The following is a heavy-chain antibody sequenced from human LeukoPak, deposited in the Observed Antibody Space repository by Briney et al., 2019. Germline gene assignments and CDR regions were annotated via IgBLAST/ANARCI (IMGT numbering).Heavy chain of an antibody. CDR2: ISYDGSNK. J-gene: IGHJ4*02. CDR1: GFTFSSYG. Sequence: HPGGSLRLSCAASGFTFSSYGMHWVRQAPGKGLEWVAVISYDGSNKYYADSVKGRFTISRDNSKNTLYLQMNSLRAEDTAVYYCAKPYYYDSSGCYGYFDYWGQGTLVTVSS. CDR3: AKPYYYDSSGCYGYFDY. D-gene: IGHD3-22*01. V-gene: IGHV3-30*18.